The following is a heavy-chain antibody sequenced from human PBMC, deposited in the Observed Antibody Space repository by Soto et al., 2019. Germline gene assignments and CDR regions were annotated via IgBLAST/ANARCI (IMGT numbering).Heavy chain of an antibody. CDR1: GYTFSSYA. CDR2: INAGYGNT. Sequence: ASVKVSCKASGYTFSSYAMHWVRQAPGQRLEWMGWINAGYGNTKSSQKFQDRVTISRDTSASTAYMELTSLRSEDMAVYYCARDTGDGTFDFWGQGTLVTVSS. CDR3: ARDTGDGTFDF. D-gene: IGHD7-27*01. J-gene: IGHJ4*02. V-gene: IGHV1-3*01.